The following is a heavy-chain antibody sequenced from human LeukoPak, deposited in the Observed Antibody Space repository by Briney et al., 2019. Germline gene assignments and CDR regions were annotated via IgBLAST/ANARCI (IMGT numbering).Heavy chain of an antibody. Sequence: ASVTVSCTASGYTFNSYYMHWVRQAPGQGLEWMGLINPSGGRTSYAQKIQGRVTMTRDTSTRTIYIELYSLRSDDTAVDYCARGGRDYGDPRFDPWGQGTLVTVSS. J-gene: IGHJ5*02. CDR2: INPSGGRT. V-gene: IGHV1-46*02. CDR1: GYTFNSYY. D-gene: IGHD4-17*01. CDR3: ARGGRDYGDPRFDP.